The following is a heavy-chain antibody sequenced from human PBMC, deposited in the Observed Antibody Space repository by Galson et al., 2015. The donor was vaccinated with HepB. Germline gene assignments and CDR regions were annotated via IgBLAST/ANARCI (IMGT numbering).Heavy chain of an antibody. Sequence: SVKVSCKASGGTFSSYAISWVRQAPGQGLEWMGRIIPILGIANYAQKFQGRVTITADKSTSTAYMELSSLRSEDTAVYYCASDRGYYDISGASLDIWGQGTMVTVSS. J-gene: IGHJ3*02. V-gene: IGHV1-69*04. D-gene: IGHD3-22*01. CDR2: IIPILGIA. CDR1: GGTFSSYA. CDR3: ASDRGYYDISGASLDI.